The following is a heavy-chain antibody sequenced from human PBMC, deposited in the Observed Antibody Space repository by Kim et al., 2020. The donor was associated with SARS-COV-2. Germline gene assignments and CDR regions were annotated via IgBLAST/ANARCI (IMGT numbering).Heavy chain of an antibody. CDR2: IRGSGFSK. D-gene: IGHD3-10*01. J-gene: IGHJ5*02. Sequence: GGSLRLSCAASGFIFRDYGMNWVRQAPGKGLEWVSAIRGSGFSKYYADSVKGRFTISRDNSKSTLYLQMDSLRAEDTALYYCAKDPDYGSGTYHWFDPWGQGTQVTVSS. V-gene: IGHV3-23*01. CDR3: AKDPDYGSGTYHWFDP. CDR1: GFIFRDYG.